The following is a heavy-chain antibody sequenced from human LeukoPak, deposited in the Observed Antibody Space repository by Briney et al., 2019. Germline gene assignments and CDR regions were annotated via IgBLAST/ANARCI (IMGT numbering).Heavy chain of an antibody. CDR1: GYSFNTFM. Sequence: GESLKISCQTSGYSFNTFMIAWVRQAPGRGLEWMGLVYPLDSETRYGPSFQGQVTISADKSISTAYLQWSSLKASDTAMYYCALSVRYFDWLPPYYYYYYGMDVWGQGTTVTVSS. V-gene: IGHV5-51*01. J-gene: IGHJ6*02. D-gene: IGHD3-9*01. CDR2: VYPLDSET. CDR3: ALSVRYFDWLPPYYYYYYGMDV.